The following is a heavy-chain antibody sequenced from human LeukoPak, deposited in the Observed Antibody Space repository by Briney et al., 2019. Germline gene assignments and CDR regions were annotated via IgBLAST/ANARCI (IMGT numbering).Heavy chain of an antibody. Sequence: PGGSLRLSCAASGFTVSSNYMSWVRQAPGKGLEWVSVIYSGGSTYYADSVKGRFTISRDNSKNTLYLQMNSLRAEDTAVYYCSTGIVGATGLDYWGQGTLVTVSS. D-gene: IGHD1-26*01. J-gene: IGHJ4*02. CDR3: STGIVGATGLDY. CDR2: IYSGGST. CDR1: GFTVSSNY. V-gene: IGHV3-66*01.